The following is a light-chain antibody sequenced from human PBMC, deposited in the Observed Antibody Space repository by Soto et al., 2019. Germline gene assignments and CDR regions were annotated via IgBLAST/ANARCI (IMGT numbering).Light chain of an antibody. V-gene: IGKV1-5*01. CDR1: QSISSW. CDR2: DAS. Sequence: DIQMTQSPSTLSASVGDRVTITCRASQSISSWLAWYQQKPGKAPKLLIYDASSLESGFPSRFSGSGSGTAFTLTISSLQPDDFAPYYCQQYNSYSWTFGQGTKVEI. J-gene: IGKJ1*01. CDR3: QQYNSYSWT.